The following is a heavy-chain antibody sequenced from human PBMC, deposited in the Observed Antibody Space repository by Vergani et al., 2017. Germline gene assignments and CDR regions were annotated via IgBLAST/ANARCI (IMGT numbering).Heavy chain of an antibody. D-gene: IGHD4-17*01. CDR3: ATPQTGTTGGMEV. CDR1: GYTFTAHY. Sequence: EVQLVQSGAEVKKPGATMKISCKVSGYTFTAHYMHWVKQAPGKGLEWMGLVDPEDGETIYAEKFKGRVTIAADTSTDTAHLELSSLRSEDTAVYYCATPQTGTTGGMEVWGQGTTVIVSS. J-gene: IGHJ6*02. V-gene: IGHV1-69-2*01. CDR2: VDPEDGET.